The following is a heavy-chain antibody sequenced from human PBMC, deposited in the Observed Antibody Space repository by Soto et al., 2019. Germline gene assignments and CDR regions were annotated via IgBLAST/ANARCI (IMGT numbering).Heavy chain of an antibody. CDR1: GGSISSGGYY. Sequence: QVQLQESGPGLVKPSQTLSLTCTVSGGSISSGGYYWSWLRQHPGKGLEWIGYIYYSGSTYYNPSLKSRVTISVDTSKNQFSLKLSSVTAADTAVYYCARDTTGHYGMDVWGQGTTVTVSS. D-gene: IGHD1-1*01. J-gene: IGHJ6*02. CDR2: IYYSGST. V-gene: IGHV4-31*03. CDR3: ARDTTGHYGMDV.